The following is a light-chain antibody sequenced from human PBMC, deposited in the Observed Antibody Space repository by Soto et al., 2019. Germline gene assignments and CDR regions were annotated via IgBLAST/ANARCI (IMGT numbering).Light chain of an antibody. Sequence: QSVLTQPPSESGTPGQRVTISCSGSSSNIGTNYVYWYQQLPGTAPKLLMYRDTQRPSGVPDRISGSKSGTSASLAISGLRSEDEADYYCAAWDDSLSGVVFGGGTKLTVL. CDR1: SSNIGTNY. J-gene: IGLJ3*02. CDR3: AAWDDSLSGVV. CDR2: RDT. V-gene: IGLV1-47*01.